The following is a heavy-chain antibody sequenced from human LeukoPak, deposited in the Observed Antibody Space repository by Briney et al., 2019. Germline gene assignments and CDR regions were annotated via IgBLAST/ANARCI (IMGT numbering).Heavy chain of an antibody. J-gene: IGHJ4*02. CDR2: MNWNGGST. CDR3: ARVDIYCSSTSCHHFDY. D-gene: IGHD2-2*01. Sequence: PGGSLRLSCAASGFSFDDYGMSWVRQDPGKGLEWVSGMNWNGGSTGYADSAKGRFTISRDNAKNSLYLQMNSLRAEDTALYYCARVDIYCSSTSCHHFDYWGQGTLVTVSS. CDR1: GFSFDDYG. V-gene: IGHV3-20*04.